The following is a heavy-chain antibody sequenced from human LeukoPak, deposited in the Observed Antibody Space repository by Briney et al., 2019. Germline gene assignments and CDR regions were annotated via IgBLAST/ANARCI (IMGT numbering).Heavy chain of an antibody. CDR3: ATLTMSGLGIIPPAS. D-gene: IGHD3/OR15-3a*01. Sequence: SETLSLTCSASGASTTNSRYYWVWIRQPPGKGLEWVGSVSYKGVTYYGPYFRSRFAISIDTSRDQFSLSLASVTAADTAVYYCATLTMSGLGIIPPASWGQGTLVTVSS. V-gene: IGHV4-39*01. CDR2: VSYKGVT. CDR1: GASTTNSRYY. J-gene: IGHJ5*02.